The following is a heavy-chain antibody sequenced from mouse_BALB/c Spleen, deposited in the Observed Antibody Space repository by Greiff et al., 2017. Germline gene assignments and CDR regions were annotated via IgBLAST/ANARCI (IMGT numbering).Heavy chain of an antibody. CDR2: IYPGNSDT. CDR3: TRAAYYGSTIDY. J-gene: IGHJ2*01. CDR1: GYTFTSYW. V-gene: IGHV1-5*01. D-gene: IGHD1-1*01. Sequence: VQLQQSGTVLARPGASVKMSCKASGYTFTSYWMHWVKQRPGQGLEWIGAIYPGNSDTSYNQKFKGKAKLTAVTSTSTAYMELSSLTNEASAVYYCTRAAYYGSTIDYWGQGTTLTVSS.